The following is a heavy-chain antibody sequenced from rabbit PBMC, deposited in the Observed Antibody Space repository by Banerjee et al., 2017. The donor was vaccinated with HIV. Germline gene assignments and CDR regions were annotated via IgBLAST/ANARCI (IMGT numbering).Heavy chain of an antibody. CDR2: IYAGKGGT. J-gene: IGHJ4*01. CDR1: GFSFISSYY. CDR3: ARFYAGYAGYGYAYFNL. Sequence: QEQLVESGGGLVQPGASLTLTCTASGFSFISSYYMSWVRQAPGKGLEWIGIIYAGKGGTDYASWVEGRFTISRDNAQNTVDLQMSSLTAADTATYFCARFYAGYAGYGYAYFNLWGPGTLVTVS. V-gene: IGHV1S45*01. D-gene: IGHD6-1*01.